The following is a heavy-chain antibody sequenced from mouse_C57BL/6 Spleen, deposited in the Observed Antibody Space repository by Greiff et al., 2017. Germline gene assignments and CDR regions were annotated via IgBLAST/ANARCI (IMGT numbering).Heavy chain of an antibody. V-gene: IGHV1-55*01. Sequence: QVQLQQSGAELVKPGASVKMSCKASGYTFTSYWITWVKQRPGQGLEWIGDIYPGSGSTNYNEKFKSKATLTVDTSSSTAYMQLSSLTSEDSAVYYCAREGYSNYEGFAYWGQGTLVTVSA. D-gene: IGHD2-5*01. J-gene: IGHJ3*01. CDR1: GYTFTSYW. CDR2: IYPGSGST. CDR3: AREGYSNYEGFAY.